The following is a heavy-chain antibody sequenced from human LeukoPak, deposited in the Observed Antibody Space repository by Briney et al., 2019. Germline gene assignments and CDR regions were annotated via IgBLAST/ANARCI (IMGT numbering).Heavy chain of an antibody. CDR2: ISHSGTT. J-gene: IGHJ4*02. V-gene: IGHV4-38-2*02. Sequence: SETLSLTCTVSGYSISSGYFWGWIRQPSGKGLEWIGSISHSGTTYYNPSHKSRITISQDTSKNQFSLKVNSVTAADTAAYYCTREEGGTTVDYWGQGTLVTVSS. D-gene: IGHD1-1*01. CDR1: GYSISSGYF. CDR3: TREEGGTTVDY.